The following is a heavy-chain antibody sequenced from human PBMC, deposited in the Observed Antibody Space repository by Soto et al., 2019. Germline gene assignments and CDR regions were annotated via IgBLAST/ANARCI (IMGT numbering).Heavy chain of an antibody. Sequence: ASVKVSCKASGYTFTSYGISWVRQAPGQGLEWMGWISAYNGNTNYAQKLQGRVTMTTDTSTSTAYMELRSLRSDDTAVYYCARKYYYDSSGSNFDYWGQGTLVTVSS. J-gene: IGHJ4*02. V-gene: IGHV1-18*01. D-gene: IGHD3-22*01. CDR2: ISAYNGNT. CDR1: GYTFTSYG. CDR3: ARKYYYDSSGSNFDY.